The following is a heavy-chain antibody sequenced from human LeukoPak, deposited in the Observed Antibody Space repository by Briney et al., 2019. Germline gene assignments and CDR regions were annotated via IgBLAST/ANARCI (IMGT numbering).Heavy chain of an antibody. D-gene: IGHD5-12*01. CDR3: ARVKGETAPTISNYYYYMDV. CDR2: VIPIFGTS. CDR1: GYTFTSYY. Sequence: ASVKVSCKASGYTFTSYYMHWVRQAPGEGLEWVGGVIPIFGTSNYAPKFQARVTITADRSTSTAYMEMRRLTSEDTAVYYCARVKGETAPTISNYYYYMDVWDKGTTVTVSS. J-gene: IGHJ6*03. V-gene: IGHV1-69*06.